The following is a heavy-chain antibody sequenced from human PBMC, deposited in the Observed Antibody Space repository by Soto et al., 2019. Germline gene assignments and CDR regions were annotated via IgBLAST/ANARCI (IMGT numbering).Heavy chain of an antibody. V-gene: IGHV3-30*03. J-gene: IGHJ4*02. CDR3: ARDKRDLRFLEWSYYFDY. D-gene: IGHD3-3*01. CDR2: ISCDGSNK. Sequence: PGGSLRLSCAASGFTFSSYSMNWVRQAPGKGLEWVALISCDGSNKYYADSVKGRFTISRDNSKNTLYLQMNSLRAEDTAVYYCARDKRDLRFLEWSYYFDYWGQGTLVTVSS. CDR1: GFTFSSYS.